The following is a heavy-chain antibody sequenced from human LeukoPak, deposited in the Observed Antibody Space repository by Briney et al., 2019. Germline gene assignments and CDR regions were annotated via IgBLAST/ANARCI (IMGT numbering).Heavy chain of an antibody. CDR2: INAGNGNT. CDR3: AIPGGYDSWYFDY. D-gene: IGHD5-12*01. CDR1: GYTFTSYA. V-gene: IGHV1-3*01. Sequence: ASVKVSCKASGYTFTSYAMHWVRQAPGQRLEWMGWINAGNGNTKYSQKFQGRVTITRGTSASTAYMELSSLRSEDTAAYYCAIPGGYDSWYFDYWGQGTLVTVSS. J-gene: IGHJ4*02.